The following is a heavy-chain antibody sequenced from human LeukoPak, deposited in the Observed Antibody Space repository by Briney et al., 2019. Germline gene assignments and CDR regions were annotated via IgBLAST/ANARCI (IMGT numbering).Heavy chain of an antibody. V-gene: IGHV4-34*01. J-gene: IGHJ6*03. CDR3: ARGEGNDYVWGSFYYYLDV. CDR1: GESFNGYY. CDR2: INNIGHT. D-gene: IGHD3-16*01. Sequence: SETLSLTCGVNGESFNGYYWTRIRQSPGKGLEWIGEINNIGHTNYNPSLKSRVTISLDTSQKQFSLKVSSVTAADTAVYYCARGEGNDYVWGSFYYYLDVWGNGTTVTVS.